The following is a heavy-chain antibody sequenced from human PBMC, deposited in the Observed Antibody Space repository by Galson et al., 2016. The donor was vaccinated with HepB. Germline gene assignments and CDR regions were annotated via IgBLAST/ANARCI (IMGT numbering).Heavy chain of an antibody. CDR3: ASLGSLGSFSRGLY. D-gene: IGHD3-10*01. Sequence: SLRLSCAASGFTFSSYGMHWVRQAPGKGLEWVAVIGNDGNNEYYADSVKGRFTISRDNSKNTLYLQMNSLRAEDTAVYYWASLGSLGSFSRGLYWGQGTLVTVSS. J-gene: IGHJ4*02. CDR1: GFTFSSYG. V-gene: IGHV3-33*01. CDR2: IGNDGNNE.